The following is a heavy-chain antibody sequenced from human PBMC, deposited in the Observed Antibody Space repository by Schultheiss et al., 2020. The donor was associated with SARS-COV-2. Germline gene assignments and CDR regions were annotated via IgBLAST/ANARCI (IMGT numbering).Heavy chain of an antibody. CDR1: GGSISSYY. Sequence: SETLSLTCTVSGGSISSYYWSWIRQPPGKGLEWIGYIYHSGSTYYNPSLKSRVTMSVDTSKNQFSLKLSSVTAADTAVYYCARGAMVRGAHSDYWGQGTLVTVSS. D-gene: IGHD3-10*01. CDR3: ARGAMVRGAHSDY. V-gene: IGHV4-59*12. CDR2: IYHSGST. J-gene: IGHJ4*02.